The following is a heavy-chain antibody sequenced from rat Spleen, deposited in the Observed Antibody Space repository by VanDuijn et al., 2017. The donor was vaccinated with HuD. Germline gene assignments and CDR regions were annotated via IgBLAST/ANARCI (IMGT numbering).Heavy chain of an antibody. J-gene: IGHJ2*01. V-gene: IGHV2-63*01. Sequence: QVQLKESGPGLVQPSQTLSLTCTVSGFSLSSYGVIWVRQPPGKGLEWMGRMRYNGDTSYNSALKSRLSINRDTSKNQVFLKVNNLQTEDTAIYFCASQYYYDGYYRDYWGQGVMVTVSS. D-gene: IGHD1-12*03. CDR3: ASQYYYDGYYRDY. CDR2: MRYNGDT. CDR1: GFSLSSYG.